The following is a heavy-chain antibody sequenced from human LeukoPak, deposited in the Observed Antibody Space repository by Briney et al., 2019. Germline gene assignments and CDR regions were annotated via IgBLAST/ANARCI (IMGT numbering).Heavy chain of an antibody. CDR3: ARAPNSGYTTAPGF. CDR2: ISSSSSYI. J-gene: IGHJ4*02. CDR1: GFTFSSYS. Sequence: PGGSLRLSCAASGFTFSSYSMNWVRQAPGKGLEWVPSISSSSSYIYYADSVKGRFTISRDNAKNSLYLQMNSLRADDTAVYYCARAPNSGYTTAPGFWGQGTLVTVSS. D-gene: IGHD6-13*01. V-gene: IGHV3-21*01.